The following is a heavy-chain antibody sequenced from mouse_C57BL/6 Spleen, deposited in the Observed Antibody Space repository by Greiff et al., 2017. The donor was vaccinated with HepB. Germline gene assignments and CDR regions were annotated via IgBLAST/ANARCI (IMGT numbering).Heavy chain of an antibody. CDR2: IYPGSGST. Sequence: QVQLQQPGAELVKPGASVKMSCKASGYTFTSYWITWVKQRPGQGLEWIGDIYPGSGSTNYNEKFKSKATLTVDTSSSTAYMQLSSLTSEDSAVYYWARPAYSNFAWFAYWGQGTLVTVSA. CDR3: ARPAYSNFAWFAY. D-gene: IGHD2-5*01. V-gene: IGHV1-55*01. J-gene: IGHJ3*01. CDR1: GYTFTSYW.